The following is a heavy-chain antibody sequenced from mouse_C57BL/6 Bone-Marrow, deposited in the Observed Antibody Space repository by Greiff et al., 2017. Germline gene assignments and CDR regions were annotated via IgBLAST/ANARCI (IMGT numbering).Heavy chain of an antibody. CDR1: GYTFTSYW. CDR2: IYPGNSDT. Sequence: VHVKQSGTVLARPGASVKMSCKTSGYTFTSYWMHWVKQRPGQGLEWIGAIYPGNSDTSYNQKFKGKAKLTAVTSASTAYMELSSLTNEDSAVXYCTRWDYYYGSSWYFDVWGTGTTVTVSS. V-gene: IGHV1-5*01. CDR3: TRWDYYYGSSWYFDV. D-gene: IGHD1-1*01. J-gene: IGHJ1*03.